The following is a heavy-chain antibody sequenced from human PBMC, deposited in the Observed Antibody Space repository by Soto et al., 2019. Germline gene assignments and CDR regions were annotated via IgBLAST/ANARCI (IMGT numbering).Heavy chain of an antibody. Sequence: QVQLVHSGAEVKKPGSSVKVSCKASGGTFSSYTISWVRQAPGQGLEWMGRIIPILGIANYAQKFQGRVTITADKSTSTAYMELSSLRSEDTAVYYCAKDYGGKDGDYWGQGTLVTVSP. D-gene: IGHD4-17*01. CDR2: IIPILGIA. CDR1: GGTFSSYT. J-gene: IGHJ4*02. CDR3: AKDYGGKDGDY. V-gene: IGHV1-69*04.